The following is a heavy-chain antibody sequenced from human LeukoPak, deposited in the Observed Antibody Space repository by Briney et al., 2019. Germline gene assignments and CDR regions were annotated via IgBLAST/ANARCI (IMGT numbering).Heavy chain of an antibody. J-gene: IGHJ3*02. V-gene: IGHV3-7*01. Sequence: GGSLRLSCAASGFTFSSYWMSWVRQAPGKGLEWVANIKQDGSEKYYVDSVKGRFTISRDNAKNSLYLQMNSLRAEDTAVYYCARGRLAYCGGDCYSDAFDIRGQGTMVTVSS. D-gene: IGHD2-21*02. CDR3: ARGRLAYCGGDCYSDAFDI. CDR1: GFTFSSYW. CDR2: IKQDGSEK.